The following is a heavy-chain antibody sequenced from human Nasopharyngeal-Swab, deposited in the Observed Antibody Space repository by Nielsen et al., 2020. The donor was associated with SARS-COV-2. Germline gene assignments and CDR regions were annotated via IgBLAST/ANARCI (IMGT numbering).Heavy chain of an antibody. Sequence: LETLSLTCTVSGVSISSQYWSWIRQPPGTGLEWIWYISHNSGTNYNPSLKSRVTMFMDTSKNQFSLKLRSVTAADTAVYSCAKEGATGWFDPWGQGTLVTVSS. CDR1: GVSISSQY. J-gene: IGHJ5*02. CDR2: ISHNSGT. V-gene: IGHV4-59*11. CDR3: AKEGATGWFDP.